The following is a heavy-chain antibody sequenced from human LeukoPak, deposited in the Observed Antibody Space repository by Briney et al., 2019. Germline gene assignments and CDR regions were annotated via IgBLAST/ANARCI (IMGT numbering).Heavy chain of an antibody. CDR1: GYTFTSYD. CDR2: MNPNSGNT. V-gene: IGHV1-8*01. J-gene: IGHJ5*02. Sequence: GASVKVSCKASGYTFTSYDINWVRQATGQGLEWMGWMNPNSGNTGYAQKFQGRVTITTDESTSTAYMELSSLRSEDTAVYYCARDRVKTMVVTPAYNWFDPWGQGTLVTVSS. CDR3: ARDRVKTMVVTPAYNWFDP. D-gene: IGHD4-23*01.